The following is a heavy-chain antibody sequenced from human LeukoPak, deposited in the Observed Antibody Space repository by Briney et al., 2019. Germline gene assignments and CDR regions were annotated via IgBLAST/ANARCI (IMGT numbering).Heavy chain of an antibody. CDR1: GFTFSTYS. V-gene: IGHV3-23*01. CDR3: AKEHDLWHEEGNWFDP. J-gene: IGHJ5*02. D-gene: IGHD3-3*01. Sequence: GGSLRLSCLASGFTFSTYSMTWVRQVPGKGLDWVSAISADDTGYYADSVKGRFIVSRDNSKNTLYLQLNRLRVEDTAVYYCAKEHDLWHEEGNWFDPWGQGTLVTVSS. CDR2: ISADDTG.